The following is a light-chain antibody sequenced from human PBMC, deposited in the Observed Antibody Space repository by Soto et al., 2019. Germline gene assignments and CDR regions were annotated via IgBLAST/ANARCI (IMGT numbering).Light chain of an antibody. V-gene: IGLV2-14*03. J-gene: IGLJ1*01. CDR3: SSYTSSSTYV. Sequence: QSALTQPASVSGSPGQSITISCTGTSSDVGAYNYVSWYQQHPGKAPRLMIYDVNNRPSGVSNRFSGSKSGNTASLTISGLQAEDEADYYCSSYTSSSTYVFGTGTKVT. CDR2: DVN. CDR1: SSDVGAYNY.